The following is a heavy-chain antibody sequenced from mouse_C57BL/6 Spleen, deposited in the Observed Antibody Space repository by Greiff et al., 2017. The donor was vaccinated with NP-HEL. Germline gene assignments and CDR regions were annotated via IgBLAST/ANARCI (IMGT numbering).Heavy chain of an antibody. Sequence: EVQRVESGGGLVKPGGSLKLSCAASGFTFSDYGMHWVRQAPEKGLEWVAYISSGSSTIYYADTVKGRFTISRDNAKNTLFLQMTSLRSEDTAMYYCANYYGSRGYAMDYWGQGTSVTVSS. CDR2: ISSGSSTI. D-gene: IGHD1-1*01. CDR3: ANYYGSRGYAMDY. CDR1: GFTFSDYG. J-gene: IGHJ4*01. V-gene: IGHV5-17*01.